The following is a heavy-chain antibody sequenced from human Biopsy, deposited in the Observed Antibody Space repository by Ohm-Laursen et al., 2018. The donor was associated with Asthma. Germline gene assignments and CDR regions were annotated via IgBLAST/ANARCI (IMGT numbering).Heavy chain of an antibody. Sequence: SDTLSLPCCLSSGSGGYMRSGNYYWGWIRQPPGKGLEWIGSIYYSGTTYYNPSLESRVTVSADTSKNQFSLKLTSVTAADTAVYYCVRGSSSWHHGPFHYYYGLDVWGQGTTATVSS. CDR1: GGYMRSGNYY. CDR2: IYYSGTT. CDR3: VRGSSSWHHGPFHYYYGLDV. J-gene: IGHJ6*02. D-gene: IGHD6-13*01. V-gene: IGHV4-39*01.